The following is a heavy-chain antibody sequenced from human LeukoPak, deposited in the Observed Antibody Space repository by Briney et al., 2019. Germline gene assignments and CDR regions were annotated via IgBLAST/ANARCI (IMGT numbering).Heavy chain of an antibody. CDR1: GGTFSSYA. Sequence: VSVKVSCKASGGTFSSYAISWVRQAPGQGLEWMGIINPSGSSTSYAQKFQGRVTMTRDTSTSTVYMELSSLRSEDTAVYYCARDNGSVPSGLWGRGTLVTVSS. D-gene: IGHD2-8*01. V-gene: IGHV1-46*01. CDR2: INPSGSST. J-gene: IGHJ2*01. CDR3: ARDNGSVPSGL.